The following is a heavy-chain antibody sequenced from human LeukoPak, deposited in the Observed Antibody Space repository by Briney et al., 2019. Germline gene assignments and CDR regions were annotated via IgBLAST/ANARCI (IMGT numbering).Heavy chain of an antibody. Sequence: PSETLSLTCTVSGGSISSYYWSWIRQPPGKGLEWIGYTHYSGSTNYNPSLKSRVTISVDTSKNQFSLNVSSVTAADSALYYCARRGTNNRGYHYMDDWGKGTTVTVSS. D-gene: IGHD2/OR15-2a*01. CDR3: ARRGTNNRGYHYMDD. J-gene: IGHJ6*03. CDR1: GGSISSYY. CDR2: THYSGST. V-gene: IGHV4-59*01.